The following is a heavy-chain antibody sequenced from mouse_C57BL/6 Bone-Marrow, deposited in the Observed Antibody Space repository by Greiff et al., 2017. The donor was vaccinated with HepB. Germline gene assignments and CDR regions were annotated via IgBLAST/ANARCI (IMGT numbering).Heavy chain of an antibody. CDR2: ISNGGGST. J-gene: IGHJ4*01. Sequence: EVMLVESGGGLVQPGGSLKLSCAASGFTFSDYYMYWVRQTPEKRLEWVAYISNGGGSTYYPDTVKGRFTISRDNAKNTLYLQMSRLKSEDTAMYYCARGRDRGYYAMDYWGQGNAVTVSS. CDR1: GFTFSDYY. CDR3: ARGRDRGYYAMDY. V-gene: IGHV5-12*01.